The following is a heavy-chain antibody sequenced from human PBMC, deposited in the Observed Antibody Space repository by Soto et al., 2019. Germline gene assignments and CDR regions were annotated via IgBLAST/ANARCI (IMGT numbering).Heavy chain of an antibody. CDR2: IYSGGST. J-gene: IGHJ4*02. Sequence: EVQLVETGGGLIQPGGSLRLSCAASGFTVSSNYMSWVRQAPGKGLEWVSVIYSGGSTYYADSVKGRFTISRDNSKNTLYLQLNSLRAEDTAVYYCARVPISGSYADYWGQGTLVTVSS. CDR3: ARVPISGSYADY. D-gene: IGHD1-26*01. CDR1: GFTVSSNY. V-gene: IGHV3-53*02.